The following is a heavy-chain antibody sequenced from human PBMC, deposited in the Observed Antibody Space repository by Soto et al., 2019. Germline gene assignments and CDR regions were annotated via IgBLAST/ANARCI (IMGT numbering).Heavy chain of an antibody. V-gene: IGHV4-61*08. Sequence: SETSLTCSVSGAALSSGGYFYTWVRQPPGKGLEWLGYIYYSGGTNYNPSLKSRVTISLDKSKSQFSLRLISVTAADTAVYYCTREQSDDNYFDPWGQGTLVTFSS. CDR1: GAALSSGGYF. CDR2: IYYSGGT. D-gene: IGHD6-19*01. CDR3: TREQSDDNYFDP. J-gene: IGHJ5*02.